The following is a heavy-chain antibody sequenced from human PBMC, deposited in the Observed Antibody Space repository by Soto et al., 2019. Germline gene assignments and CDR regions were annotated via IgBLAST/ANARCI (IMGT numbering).Heavy chain of an antibody. J-gene: IGHJ4*02. CDR3: AKETQSTGPPYY. V-gene: IGHV3-30*18. CDR1: GFTFSSYG. Sequence: PGGSLRLSCAASGFTFSSYGMHWVRQAPGKGLEWVAVISYDGSNKYYADSVKGRFTISRDNSKNTLYLQMNSLRAEDTAVYYCAKETQSTGPPYYWGQGTLVTVSS. D-gene: IGHD1-1*01. CDR2: ISYDGSNK.